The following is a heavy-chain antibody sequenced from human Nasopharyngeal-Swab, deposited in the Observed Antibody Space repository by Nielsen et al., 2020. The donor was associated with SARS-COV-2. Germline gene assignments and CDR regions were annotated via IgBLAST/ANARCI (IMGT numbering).Heavy chain of an antibody. D-gene: IGHD1-26*01. Sequence: GESLKISCAASGFTFSDHYMDWVRQAPGKGLEWVGRTRNKANSYTTEYAASVKGRFTISRDDSKNSLYLQMNSLKTEDTAVYYGARLLEGGWELPGAFDIWGQGTMVTVSS. CDR2: TRNKANSYTT. CDR1: GFTFSDHY. J-gene: IGHJ3*02. CDR3: ARLLEGGWELPGAFDI. V-gene: IGHV3-72*01.